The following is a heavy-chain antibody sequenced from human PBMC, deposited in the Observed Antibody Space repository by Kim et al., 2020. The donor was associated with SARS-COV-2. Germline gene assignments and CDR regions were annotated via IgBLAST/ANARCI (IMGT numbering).Heavy chain of an antibody. D-gene: IGHD3-22*01. J-gene: IGHJ4*02. CDR2: IYYSGAT. CDR3: ARADYYYHASGYYYSGTFDC. Sequence: SETLSLTCTVSGGSMDSYYWNWLRQVPGKGLEWLGYIYYSGATTYNPSLQSRVTMSLDTSKNLFSLNLTSVTSEDAAVYYCARADYYYHASGYYYSGTFDCWGQGILVTVSP. CDR1: GGSMDSYY. V-gene: IGHV4-59*01.